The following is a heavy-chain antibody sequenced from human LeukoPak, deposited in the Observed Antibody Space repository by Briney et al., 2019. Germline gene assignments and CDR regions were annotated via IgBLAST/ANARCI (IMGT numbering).Heavy chain of an antibody. CDR3: AKTPAYNWSYVLSWFDP. CDR2: ISGSGGST. V-gene: IGHV3-23*01. CDR1: GFTFSSYA. J-gene: IGHJ5*02. Sequence: GSLRLSCAASGFTFSSYAMSWVRQAPGKGLEWVSAISGSGGSTYYADSVKGRFTISRDNSKNTLYLQMNSLRAEDTAVYYCAKTPAYNWSYVLSWFDPWGQGTLVTVSS. D-gene: IGHD1-7*01.